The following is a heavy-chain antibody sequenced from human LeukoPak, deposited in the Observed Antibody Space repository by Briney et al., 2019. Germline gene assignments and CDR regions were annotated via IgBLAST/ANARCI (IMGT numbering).Heavy chain of an antibody. V-gene: IGHV3-23*01. CDR2: ISGSGDYT. Sequence: GGSLRLSCAASGFTFSNSAMSWVRQAPGKGLEWVSAISGSGDYTYYADSVKGRFTISRDNAKNSLYLQMNSLRAEDTAVYYCARDRYCSSTSCYNYYGMDVWGQGTTVTVSS. D-gene: IGHD2-2*02. J-gene: IGHJ6*02. CDR3: ARDRYCSSTSCYNYYGMDV. CDR1: GFTFSNSA.